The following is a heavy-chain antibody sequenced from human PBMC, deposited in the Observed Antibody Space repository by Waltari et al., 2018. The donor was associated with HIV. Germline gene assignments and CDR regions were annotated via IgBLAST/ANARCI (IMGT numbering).Heavy chain of an antibody. D-gene: IGHD7-27*01. CDR3: ARQSLGSFDY. CDR1: GFTFCSFA. J-gene: IGHJ4*02. CDR2: ITVSGGST. Sequence: EVQLLESGGGLVQPGGSLRLSCATSGFTFCSFAMSWVRQAPRKVLEWVSAITVSGGSTYYADSVKGRFTISRDNSKNTLYLQMDSLRAEDTAVYYCARQSLGSFDYWGQGTLVTVSS. V-gene: IGHV3-23*01.